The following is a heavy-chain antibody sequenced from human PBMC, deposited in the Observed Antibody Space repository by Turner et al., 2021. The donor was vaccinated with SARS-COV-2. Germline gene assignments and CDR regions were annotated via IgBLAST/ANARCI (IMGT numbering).Heavy chain of an antibody. J-gene: IGHJ5*02. D-gene: IGHD2-2*01. V-gene: IGHV1-24*01. CDR1: GYTLTEFS. Sequence: QVQLVQSGAEVKKPGASVKVSCKISGYTLTEFSMYWVRQAPGKGLEWMGGFDPEDGETINAQNVQGRVTMTEDTSTDTAYMELSSLRSEDTAVYFCATGYQLRVNWFDPWGQGTLVTVSS. CDR2: FDPEDGET. CDR3: ATGYQLRVNWFDP.